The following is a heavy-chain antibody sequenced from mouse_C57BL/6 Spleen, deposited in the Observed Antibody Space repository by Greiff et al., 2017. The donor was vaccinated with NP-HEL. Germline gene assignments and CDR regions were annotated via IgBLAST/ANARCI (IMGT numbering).Heavy chain of an antibody. CDR2: IWGDGST. D-gene: IGHD2-4*01. V-gene: IGHV2-3*01. J-gene: IGHJ3*01. CDR3: ALGGDYDGGNFAY. Sequence: VKLVESGPGLVAPSQSLSITCTVSGFALTSYGVSWVRQPPGKGLEWLGVIWGDGSTNYHSALISRLSISKDNSKSHVFLKLNSLQTDETATYYCALGGDYDGGNFAYWGQGTLVTVSA. CDR1: GFALTSYG.